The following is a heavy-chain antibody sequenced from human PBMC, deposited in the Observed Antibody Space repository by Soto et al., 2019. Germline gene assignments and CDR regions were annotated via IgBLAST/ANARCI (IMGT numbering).Heavy chain of an antibody. CDR1: GGSFSGYY. CDR3: VRGVNRYCSSSSCYMYYYYYGMDV. J-gene: IGHJ6*02. CDR2: INHSGST. D-gene: IGHD2-2*02. Sequence: QVQLQQWGAGLLKPSETLSLTCAVYGGSFSGYYWSWIRQPPGKGLEWIGGINHSGSTNYNPTLKSRVTISVDTSKNQFSVKPSYVTAADRAVYYCVRGVNRYCSSSSCYMYYYYYGMDVWGQGTTVTVSS. V-gene: IGHV4-34*01.